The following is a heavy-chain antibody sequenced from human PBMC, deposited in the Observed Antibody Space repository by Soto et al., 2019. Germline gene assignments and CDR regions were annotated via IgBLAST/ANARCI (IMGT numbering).Heavy chain of an antibody. CDR3: AREYSNSPEAFDI. J-gene: IGHJ4*02. V-gene: IGHV4-59*01. CDR1: GDSIGSYH. D-gene: IGHD1-26*01. CDR2: IYNRGSV. Sequence: PSETLSLTCFVSGDSIGSYHWNWLRQPPGRGLEWIGYIYNRGSVRYNPPLKSRVSISMDTSRNQFSLKLTSVTAADTAVFYCAREYSNSPEAFDIWGQGSLVTVSS.